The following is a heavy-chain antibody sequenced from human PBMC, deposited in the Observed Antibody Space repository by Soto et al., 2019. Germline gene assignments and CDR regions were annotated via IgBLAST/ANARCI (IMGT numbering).Heavy chain of an antibody. CDR1: GFTFSSYA. V-gene: IGHV3-23*01. D-gene: IGHD4-4*01. Sequence: PGGSLRLSCAASGFTFSSYAMSWVRQAPGKGLEWVSAISGSGGSTYYADSVKGRFTNSRDNSKNTLYLQMNSLRAEDTAVYYCAKDNSNYSRPPYGMDVWGQGTTVTSP. CDR3: AKDNSNYSRPPYGMDV. CDR2: ISGSGGST. J-gene: IGHJ6*02.